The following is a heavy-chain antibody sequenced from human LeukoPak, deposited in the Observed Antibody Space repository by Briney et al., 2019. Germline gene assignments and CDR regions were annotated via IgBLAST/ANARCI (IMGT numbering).Heavy chain of an antibody. V-gene: IGHV5-51*01. CDR3: ARLSAGYFDY. D-gene: IGHD6-13*01. CDR1: GYSFTSYW. J-gene: IGHJ4*02. CDR2: IYPGDSDT. Sequence: GESLKISCKGSGYSFTSYWIAWVRQMPGKGLEWVGIIYPGDSDTRYSPSFQGQVTISADKSISTAYLQWGSLKASDTAMFYCARLSAGYFDYWGQGTLVTVSS.